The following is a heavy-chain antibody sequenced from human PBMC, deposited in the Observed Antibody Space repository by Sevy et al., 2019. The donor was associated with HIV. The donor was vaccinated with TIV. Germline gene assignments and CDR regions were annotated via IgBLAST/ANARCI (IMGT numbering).Heavy chain of an antibody. CDR3: AKDHIATVGDAFDI. CDR1: GFTFSSYA. J-gene: IGHJ3*02. D-gene: IGHD2-21*01. V-gene: IGHV3-23*01. Sequence: GGSLRLSWAASGFTFSSYAMNWVRQAPGKGLQWVSAISGSGGSPYYADSVKGRFTISRDNSKNTLYLQMNSLRAEDTAVYYCAKDHIATVGDAFDIWGQGTMVTVSS. CDR2: ISGSGGSP.